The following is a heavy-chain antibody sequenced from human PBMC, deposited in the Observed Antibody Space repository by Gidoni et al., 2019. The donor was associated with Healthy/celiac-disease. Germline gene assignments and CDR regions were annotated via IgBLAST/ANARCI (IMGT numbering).Heavy chain of an antibody. Sequence: QVQLVQSGAEVKKPGSSVKVSCKASGGTFSSYTISWVRQAPGQGLEWMGRIIPILGIANYAQKFQGRVTITADKSTSTAYMELSSLRSEDTAVYYCARDKGYSSGWYEDYWGQGTLVTVSS. D-gene: IGHD6-19*01. V-gene: IGHV1-69*08. J-gene: IGHJ4*02. CDR3: ARDKGYSSGWYEDY. CDR2: IIPILGIA. CDR1: GGTFSSYT.